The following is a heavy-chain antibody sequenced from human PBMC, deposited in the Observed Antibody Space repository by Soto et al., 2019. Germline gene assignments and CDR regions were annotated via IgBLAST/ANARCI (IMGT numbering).Heavy chain of an antibody. Sequence: QVQLVESGGGVVQPGRSPRLSCAASGFTFSSYAMHWVRQAPGKGLEWVAVISYDGSNKYYADSVKGRFTISRDNSKNTLYLQMNSLRAEDTAVYYCAGYGQGYGMDVWGQGTTVTVSS. CDR1: GFTFSSYA. V-gene: IGHV3-30-3*01. J-gene: IGHJ6*02. CDR3: AGYGQGYGMDV. D-gene: IGHD5-18*01. CDR2: ISYDGSNK.